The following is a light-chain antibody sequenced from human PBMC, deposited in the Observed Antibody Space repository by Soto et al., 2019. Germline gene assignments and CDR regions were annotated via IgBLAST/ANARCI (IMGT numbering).Light chain of an antibody. CDR2: GAS. CDR1: QSVSSN. Sequence: EIGMTQSPATLSVSPGERATLSCRASQSVSSNLAWYQQKPGQAPRLLIYGASTRATGIPARFSGSGSGTEFTLTISSLQSEDFAVYYCQQYNNWTPYTFGQGTKLEIK. V-gene: IGKV3-15*01. CDR3: QQYNNWTPYT. J-gene: IGKJ2*01.